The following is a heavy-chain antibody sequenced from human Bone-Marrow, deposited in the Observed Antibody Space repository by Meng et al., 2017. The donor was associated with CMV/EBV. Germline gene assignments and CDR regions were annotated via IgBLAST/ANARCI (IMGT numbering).Heavy chain of an antibody. CDR1: GFNFSHYE. CDR3: AREGSRGPAPAQYDFWSGYYLDYYGMDV. D-gene: IGHD3-3*01. V-gene: IGHV3-48*03. J-gene: IGHJ6*02. CDR2: ISSSGSTI. Sequence: GGSLRLSCVASGFNFSHYEMNWVRQVPGKGLEWVSYISSSGSTIYYADSVKGRFTISRDNAKNSLYLQMNSLRAEDTAVYYCAREGSRGPAPAQYDFWSGYYLDYYGMDVWGQGTTVTVSS.